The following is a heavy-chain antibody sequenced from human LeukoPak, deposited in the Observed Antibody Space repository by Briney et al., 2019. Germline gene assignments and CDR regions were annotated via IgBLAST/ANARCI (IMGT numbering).Heavy chain of an antibody. J-gene: IGHJ5*02. Sequence: GGSLRLSCAASGFIFSSYAMSWVRQAPGKGLEWVSAISGSGGSTYYADSVKGRFTISRDNSKNTLYLQMNSLRAEDTAVYYCASLGITMVRGVSTFDPWGQGTLVTVSS. V-gene: IGHV3-23*01. CDR3: ASLGITMVRGVSTFDP. D-gene: IGHD3-10*01. CDR2: ISGSGGST. CDR1: GFIFSSYA.